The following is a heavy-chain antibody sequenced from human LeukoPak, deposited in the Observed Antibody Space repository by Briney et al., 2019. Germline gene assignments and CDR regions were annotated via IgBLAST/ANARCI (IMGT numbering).Heavy chain of an antibody. CDR1: GFTFSSYG. J-gene: IGHJ1*01. CDR2: IRYEGSNK. CDR3: AKSTRLAEYFQH. V-gene: IGHV3-30*02. Sequence: GRSLRLSCAASGFTFSSYGMHWVRQAPGKGLEWLAFIRYEGSNKYYADSVKGRFTISRDNSNNTLYLQMNSLRAEDTAVYYCAKSTRLAEYFQHWGQGTLVTVSS.